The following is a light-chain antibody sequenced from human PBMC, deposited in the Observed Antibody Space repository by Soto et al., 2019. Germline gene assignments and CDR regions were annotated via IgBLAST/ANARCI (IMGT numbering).Light chain of an antibody. CDR3: QQYNSYS. Sequence: DIHITQSPSTLSASVVDRFTITCLASQSISRWLALYQQKPGKAPNLLIYDASSLESGVPSRFSGSGSGTEFTLTISSLQPDDFATYYCQQYNSYSFGQGTKVDIK. J-gene: IGKJ1*01. V-gene: IGKV1-5*01. CDR1: QSISRW. CDR2: DAS.